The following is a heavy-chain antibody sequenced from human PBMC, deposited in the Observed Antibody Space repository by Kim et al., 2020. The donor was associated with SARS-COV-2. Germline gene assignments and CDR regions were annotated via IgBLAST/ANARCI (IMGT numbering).Heavy chain of an antibody. CDR1: GFTFSSYG. Sequence: GGSLRLSCAASGFTFSSYGMHWVRQAPGKGLEWVAVISYDGSNKYYADSVKGRFTISRDNSKNTLYLQMNSLRAEDTAVYYCAKDLVYCSSTSCYHDAFDIWGQGTMVTVSS. CDR3: AKDLVYCSSTSCYHDAFDI. J-gene: IGHJ3*02. D-gene: IGHD2-2*01. V-gene: IGHV3-30*18. CDR2: ISYDGSNK.